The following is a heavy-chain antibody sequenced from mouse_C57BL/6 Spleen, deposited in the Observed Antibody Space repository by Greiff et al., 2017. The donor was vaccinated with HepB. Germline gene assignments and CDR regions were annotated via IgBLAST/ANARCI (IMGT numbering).Heavy chain of an antibody. D-gene: IGHD2-2*01. V-gene: IGHV1-55*01. CDR1: GYTFTSYW. Sequence: VQLQQPGAELVKPGASVKMSCKASGYTFTSYWITWVKQRPGQGLEWIGDIYPGSGSTNYNEKFKSKATLTVDTSSSTAYMQLSSLTSEDSAVYYCARKGYEDWCFDVWGTGTTVTVSS. J-gene: IGHJ1*03. CDR3: ARKGYEDWCFDV. CDR2: IYPGSGST.